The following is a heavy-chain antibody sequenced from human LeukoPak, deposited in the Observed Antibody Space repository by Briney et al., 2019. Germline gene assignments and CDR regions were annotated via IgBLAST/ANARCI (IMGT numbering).Heavy chain of an antibody. D-gene: IGHD3-22*01. J-gene: IGHJ6*02. CDR2: IWYDGSNK. V-gene: IGHV3-33*01. Sequence: GGSLRLSCAASGFTFSSYGMHWVRQAPGKGLEWVAVIWYDGSNKYYADSVKGRFTISRDNSKNTLYLQMNSLRAEDTAVYYCARDLLGYDSSGYTYYYYYYGMDVWGQGTTVTVSS. CDR1: GFTFSSYG. CDR3: ARDLLGYDSSGYTYYYYYYGMDV.